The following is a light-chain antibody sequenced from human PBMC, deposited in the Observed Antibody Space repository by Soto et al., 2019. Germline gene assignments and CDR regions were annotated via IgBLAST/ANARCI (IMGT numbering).Light chain of an antibody. J-gene: IGKJ4*01. Sequence: EIVLTQSPATLSLSPGERVTLSCRASQSVGSSLAWYQQKPGQAPRPLVYDASNRATGIPARFSGSGSGTDFALTISSLEPEDFAVYYCQQRSSWPTFGGGTKV. CDR2: DAS. CDR1: QSVGSS. CDR3: QQRSSWPT. V-gene: IGKV3-11*01.